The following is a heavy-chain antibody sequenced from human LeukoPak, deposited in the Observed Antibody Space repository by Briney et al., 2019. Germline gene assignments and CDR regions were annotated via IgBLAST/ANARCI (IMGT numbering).Heavy chain of an antibody. CDR2: ISGSGGST. CDR3: AKDPIDSSGYYGENYFDY. Sequence: GGSLRLSCAASGFTFSSYAMSWVRQAPGKGLEWVSAISGSGGSTYYAGSVKGRFTISRDNSKNTLYLQMNSLRAEDTAVYYCAKDPIDSSGYYGENYFDYWGQGTLVTVSS. CDR1: GFTFSSYA. J-gene: IGHJ4*02. D-gene: IGHD3-22*01. V-gene: IGHV3-23*01.